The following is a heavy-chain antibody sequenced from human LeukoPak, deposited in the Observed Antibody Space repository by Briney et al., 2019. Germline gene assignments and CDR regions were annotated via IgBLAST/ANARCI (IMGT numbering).Heavy chain of an antibody. CDR2: MNPNSGNT. Sequence: ASVKVSCKASGYTFTDYYMHWVRQAPGQGLEWMGWMNPNSGNTGYAQKFQGRVTMTRNTSISTAYMELSSLRSEDTAVYYCARGIVATIVYYYYMDVWGKGTTVTISS. D-gene: IGHD5-12*01. CDR1: GYTFTDYY. V-gene: IGHV1-8*02. J-gene: IGHJ6*03. CDR3: ARGIVATIVYYYYMDV.